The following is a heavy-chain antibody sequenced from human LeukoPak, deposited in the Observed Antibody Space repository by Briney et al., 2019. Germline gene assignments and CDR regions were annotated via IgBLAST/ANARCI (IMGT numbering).Heavy chain of an antibody. J-gene: IGHJ4*02. V-gene: IGHV4-39*07. CDR1: GGSISSSSYY. CDR2: IYYSGST. D-gene: IGHD5-12*01. CDR3: ARGDSGYGNFEY. Sequence: SETLSLTCTVSGGSISSSSYYWGWIRQPPGKGLEWIGSIYYSGSTNYSPSLKSRVTISVDTSKNQLSLKLSSVTAADTAVYYCARGDSGYGNFEYWGQGTLVTVSS.